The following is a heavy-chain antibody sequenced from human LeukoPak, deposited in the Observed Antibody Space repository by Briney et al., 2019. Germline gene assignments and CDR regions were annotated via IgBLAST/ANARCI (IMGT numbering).Heavy chain of an antibody. V-gene: IGHV4-59*01. CDR3: ARAYGSGSSGGWFDP. CDR2: IYYSGST. D-gene: IGHD3-10*01. J-gene: IGHJ5*02. CDR1: GGSFSSYY. Sequence: SETLSLTCTVSGGSFSSYYLSWFRQPPGKGLEWIGYIYYSGSTDYNPSLKSRVTISVDTSKNQFSLKLSSVTAADTAVYHCARAYGSGSSGGWFDPWGQGTLVTVSS.